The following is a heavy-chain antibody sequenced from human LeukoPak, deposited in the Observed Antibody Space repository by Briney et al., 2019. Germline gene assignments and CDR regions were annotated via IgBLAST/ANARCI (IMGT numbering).Heavy chain of an antibody. V-gene: IGHV1-69*04. D-gene: IGHD4-23*01. CDR2: IIPILGIA. CDR1: GGTFSSYA. Sequence: GSSVKVSCKASGGTFSSYAISWVRQAPGQGLEWMGRIIPILGIANYAQKFQGRDTITADKSTSTAYMELSSLRSEDTAVYYCAREGDYGGNGDDAFDIWGQGTMVTVPS. J-gene: IGHJ3*02. CDR3: AREGDYGGNGDDAFDI.